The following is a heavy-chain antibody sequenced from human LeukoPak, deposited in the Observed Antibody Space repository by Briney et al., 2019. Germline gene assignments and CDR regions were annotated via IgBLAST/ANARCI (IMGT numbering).Heavy chain of an antibody. D-gene: IGHD5-18*01. J-gene: IGHJ4*02. CDR3: ARGDVDTAMVSY. CDR2: ISSSSYI. Sequence: GSLRLSCAASGFTFSSYSMNWVRQAPGKGLEWVSSISSSSYIYYADSVKGRFTISRDNAKNSLYLQMNSLRAEDTAVYYCARGDVDTAMVSYWGQGTLVTVSS. CDR1: GFTFSSYS. V-gene: IGHV3-21*01.